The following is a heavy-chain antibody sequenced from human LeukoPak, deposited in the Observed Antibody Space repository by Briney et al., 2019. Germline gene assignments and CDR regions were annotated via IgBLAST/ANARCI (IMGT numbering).Heavy chain of an antibody. Sequence: GGSLRLSCAASGFTFSSYGMSWVRQAPGKGLEWVSAISGSGGSTYYADSVKGRFTISRDNSKNTLYLQMNSLRAEDTAVYYCAKGDYDYVWGSYRNLDYWGQGTLVTVSS. CDR2: ISGSGGST. V-gene: IGHV3-23*01. D-gene: IGHD3-16*02. CDR3: AKGDYDYVWGSYRNLDY. J-gene: IGHJ4*02. CDR1: GFTFSSYG.